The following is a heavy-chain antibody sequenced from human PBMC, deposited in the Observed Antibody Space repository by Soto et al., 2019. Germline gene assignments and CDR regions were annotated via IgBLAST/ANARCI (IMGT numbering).Heavy chain of an antibody. CDR1: GYTFTAHY. D-gene: IGHD1-1*01. V-gene: IGHV1-2*02. CDR3: ATTTVHFAPPAYLDS. J-gene: IGHJ4*02. Sequence: ASVKVSCKASGYTFTAHYIHWVRQAPGQGLQWMGWINPNSGGTNFAQKFQGRVTMTRDMSISTVYLQLTRLRPDDSAMYYCATTTVHFAPPAYLDSWGQGTLVTV. CDR2: INPNSGGT.